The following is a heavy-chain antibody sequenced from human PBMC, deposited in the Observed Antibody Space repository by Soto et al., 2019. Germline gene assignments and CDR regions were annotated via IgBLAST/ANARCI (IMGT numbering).Heavy chain of an antibody. CDR3: AKDDAYTVTTLGGDDY. V-gene: IGHV3-23*04. CDR1: GYTFSDSA. D-gene: IGHD4-17*01. Sequence: EVQLVESGGGLVQPGGSLKLSCAASGYTFSDSAMHWVRQAPGKGLEWVSAISGSGGSTYYADSVKGRFTISRDNSKNTLYLQMNSLRAEDTAVYYCAKDDAYTVTTLGGDDYWGQGTLVTVSS. CDR2: ISGSGGST. J-gene: IGHJ4*02.